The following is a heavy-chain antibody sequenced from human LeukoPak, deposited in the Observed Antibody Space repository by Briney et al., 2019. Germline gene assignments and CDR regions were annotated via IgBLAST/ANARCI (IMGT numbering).Heavy chain of an antibody. V-gene: IGHV6-1*01. CDR2: TYYRSTWYN. CDR3: ARRLTQYDCFDP. Sequence: SQTLSLTCAISGDSVSSNSVNWNWIRQSPSRGLEWLGRTYYRSTWYNDYAVSVRGRTTVNPDTSKNQFSLHLNSVTPEDTAVYYCARRLTQYDCFDPWGQGILATVSS. J-gene: IGHJ5*02. D-gene: IGHD2-2*01. CDR1: GDSVSSNSVN.